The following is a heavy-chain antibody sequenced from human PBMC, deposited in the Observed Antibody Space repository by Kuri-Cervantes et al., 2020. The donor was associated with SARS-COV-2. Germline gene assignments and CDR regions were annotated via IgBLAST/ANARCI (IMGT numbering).Heavy chain of an antibody. CDR2: ISWNSGSI. CDR1: GFTFDDYA. CDR3: AKDTQITMKGDGAFDI. D-gene: IGHD3-22*01. V-gene: IGHV3-9*01. J-gene: IGHJ3*02. Sequence: SLKISCAASGFTFDDYAMHWVRQAPGKGLEWVSGISWNSGSIGYADSVKGRFTISRDNAKNSLYLQMNSLRAEDTALYYCAKDTQITMKGDGAFDIWGQGTMVTVSS.